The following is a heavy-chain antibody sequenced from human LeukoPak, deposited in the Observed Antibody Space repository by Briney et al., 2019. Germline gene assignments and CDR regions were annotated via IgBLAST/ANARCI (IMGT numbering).Heavy chain of an antibody. CDR1: GFTFSDHY. CDR2: IRNKANSYTT. J-gene: IGHJ4*02. Sequence: GGSLRLSCAAAGFTFSDHYMDWVRQAAGKGLEWVGRIRNKANSYTTEYAASVKGRFTISRDDSKNSLYLQMNSLKTEDTAVYYCAQSGSYAAFDYWGQGTLVTVSS. CDR3: AQSGSYAAFDY. D-gene: IGHD3-16*01. V-gene: IGHV3-72*01.